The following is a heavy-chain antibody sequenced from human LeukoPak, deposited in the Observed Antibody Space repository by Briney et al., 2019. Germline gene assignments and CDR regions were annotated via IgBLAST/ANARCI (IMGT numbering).Heavy chain of an antibody. CDR1: GGSFSGYY. J-gene: IGHJ5*02. CDR3: ASSAPEWFGEFDP. CDR2: INHSGST. Sequence: SETLSLTCAVYGGSFSGYYWSWIRQPPGKGLEWIGEINHSGSTNYNPSLKSRVTISVDTSENQFSLKLSSVTAADTAVYYCASSAPEWFGEFDPWGQGTLVTVSS. V-gene: IGHV4-34*01. D-gene: IGHD3-10*01.